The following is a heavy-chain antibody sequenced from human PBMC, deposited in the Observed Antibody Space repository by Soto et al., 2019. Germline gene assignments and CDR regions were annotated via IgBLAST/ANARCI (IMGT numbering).Heavy chain of an antibody. D-gene: IGHD2-15*01. CDR3: AKLPRPDILLDY. CDR1: GFTFSSYG. Sequence: GGSLRLSCAASGFTFSSYGMHWVRQAPGKGLEWVAVISYDGSNKYYADSVKGRFTISRDNSKNTLYLQMNSLRAEDTAVYYCAKLPRPDILLDYWGQGTLVTVSS. CDR2: ISYDGSNK. V-gene: IGHV3-30*18. J-gene: IGHJ4*02.